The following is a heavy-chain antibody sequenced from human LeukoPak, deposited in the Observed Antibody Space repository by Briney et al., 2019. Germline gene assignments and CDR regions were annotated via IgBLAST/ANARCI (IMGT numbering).Heavy chain of an antibody. D-gene: IGHD3-3*01. Sequence: SETLSLTCTVSGGSISSGDYYWSWIRQPPGKGLEWIGYIYYSGSTYYNPSLKSRVTISVDTSKNQFSLKLSSVTAADTAVYYCARESRLTYYDFWSGYWYYFDYWGQGTLVTVSS. J-gene: IGHJ4*02. CDR1: GGSISSGDYY. CDR3: ARESRLTYYDFWSGYWYYFDY. V-gene: IGHV4-30-4*01. CDR2: IYYSGST.